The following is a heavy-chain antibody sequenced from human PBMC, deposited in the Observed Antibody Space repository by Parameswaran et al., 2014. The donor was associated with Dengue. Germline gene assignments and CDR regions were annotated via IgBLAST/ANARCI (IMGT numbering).Heavy chain of an antibody. Sequence: PGKGLEWIGEINHSGSTNYNPSLKSRVTISVDTSKNQFSLKLSSVTAADTAVYYCARSVNGTIDYWGQGTLVTVSS. J-gene: IGHJ4*02. CDR3: ARSVNGTIDY. V-gene: IGHV4-34*01. CDR2: INHSGST.